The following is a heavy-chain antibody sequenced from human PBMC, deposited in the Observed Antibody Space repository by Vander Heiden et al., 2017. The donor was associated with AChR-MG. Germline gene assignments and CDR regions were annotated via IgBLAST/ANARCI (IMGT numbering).Heavy chain of an antibody. D-gene: IGHD6-6*01. V-gene: IGHV1-69*06. Sequence: QVQLVQSGAEVKKPGSSVKVSCKASGGTFSRYAISWVRQAPGQGLEWMGGIIPIFGTANYAQKFQGRVTITADKSTSTAYMELSSLRSEDTAVYYCARDRKYSSSSEGWFDPWGQGTLVTVSS. CDR3: ARDRKYSSSSEGWFDP. CDR2: IIPIFGTA. CDR1: GGTFSRYA. J-gene: IGHJ5*02.